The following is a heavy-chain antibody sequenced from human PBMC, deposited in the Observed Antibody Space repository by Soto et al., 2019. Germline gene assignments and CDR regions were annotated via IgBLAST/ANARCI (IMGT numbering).Heavy chain of an antibody. CDR1: GGSISSYY. V-gene: IGHV4-59*01. CDR2: IYYSGST. D-gene: IGHD6-13*01. J-gene: IGHJ4*02. Sequence: KASETLSLTCTVSGGSISSYYWSWIRQPPGKGLEWIGYIYYSGSTNYNPSLKSRVTISVDTSKNQFSLKLSSVTAADTAVYYCARDRFNSSSWYGFDYWGQGTLVTVSS. CDR3: ARDRFNSSSWYGFDY.